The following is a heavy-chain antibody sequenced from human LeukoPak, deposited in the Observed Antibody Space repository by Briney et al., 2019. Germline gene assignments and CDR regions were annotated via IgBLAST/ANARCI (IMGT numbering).Heavy chain of an antibody. D-gene: IGHD3-10*01. CDR2: IYQSGNT. Sequence: PSQTLSLTCTVSGGSISSGAYSWTWIRQTAGKGLEWIGSIYQSGNTYYNPSLKSRVTISVDTSKNQFSLKVRSVTAPDTAVYYCARDWGMVRGVPPFDYWGQGTLVTVSS. CDR1: GGSISSGAYS. V-gene: IGHV4-30-2*03. CDR3: ARDWGMVRGVPPFDY. J-gene: IGHJ4*02.